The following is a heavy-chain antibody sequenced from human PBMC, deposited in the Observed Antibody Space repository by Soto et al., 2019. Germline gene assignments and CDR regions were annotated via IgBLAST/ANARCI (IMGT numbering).Heavy chain of an antibody. CDR2: IKQDGTER. D-gene: IGHD6-13*01. Sequence: GGSLRLSCAASGFSLSSYWMSWVRQAPGKGLEWVANIKQDGTERYYVDSVKGRFTISRDNAQNSVYLQMNSLRVEDTDLYFCVRAIAAAGSYWGQGTLVTVSS. J-gene: IGHJ4*02. CDR3: VRAIAAAGSY. V-gene: IGHV3-7*01. CDR1: GFSLSSYW.